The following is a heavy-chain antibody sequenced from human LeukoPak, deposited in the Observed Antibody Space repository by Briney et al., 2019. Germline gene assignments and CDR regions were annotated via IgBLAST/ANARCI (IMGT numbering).Heavy chain of an antibody. Sequence: GGSLRLSCAASGFTFGSYSMNWVRQAPGKGLEWVSHISSSSSTIYYADSVKGRFTISRDNAKNSLHLQMNSLRAEDTAVYYCAREVVGYDSSGYYYNHFDYWGQGTLVTVSS. J-gene: IGHJ4*02. D-gene: IGHD3-22*01. CDR1: GFTFGSYS. CDR2: ISSSSSTI. CDR3: AREVVGYDSSGYYYNHFDY. V-gene: IGHV3-48*04.